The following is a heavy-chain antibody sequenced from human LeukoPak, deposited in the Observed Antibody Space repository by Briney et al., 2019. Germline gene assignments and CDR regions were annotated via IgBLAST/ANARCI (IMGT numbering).Heavy chain of an antibody. CDR3: ARDRGSSWLRPTGWFDP. CDR1: GGSISSSSYY. CDR2: IYYSGST. J-gene: IGHJ5*02. D-gene: IGHD6-13*01. Sequence: PSETLSLTCTVSGGSISSSSYYWGWIRQPPGKGLEWIGSIYYSGSTYYNPSLKSRVTISVDTSKNQFSLKLSSVTAADTAVYYCARDRGSSWLRPTGWFDPWGLGTLVTVSS. V-gene: IGHV4-39*07.